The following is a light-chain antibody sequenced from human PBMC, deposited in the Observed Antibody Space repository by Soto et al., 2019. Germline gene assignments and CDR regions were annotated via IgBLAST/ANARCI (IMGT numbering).Light chain of an antibody. V-gene: IGKV3-15*01. CDR1: QNVSSN. CDR3: QQYTHWPLT. CDR2: GAS. Sequence: EIVMTQSPATLSVSPGERATLSCRASQNVSSNLAWYQQKPGQAPRLLNYGASTRATGIPARFSGSGSGTEFTLTISSLQSEDFAVYFCQQYTHWPLTFGGGTKVEI. J-gene: IGKJ4*01.